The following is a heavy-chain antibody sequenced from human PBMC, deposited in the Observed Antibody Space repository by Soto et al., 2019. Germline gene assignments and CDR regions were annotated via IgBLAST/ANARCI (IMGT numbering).Heavy chain of an antibody. CDR1: GGSISSGDYY. Sequence: SETLSLTCTVSGGSISSGDYYWSWIRQPPGKGLEWIGYIYYSGSTYYNPSLKSRVTISVDTSKNQFSLKLSSVTAADTAVYYCASLHYVWGSYRPYFDYWGQGTXVTVSS. D-gene: IGHD3-16*02. CDR3: ASLHYVWGSYRPYFDY. CDR2: IYYSGST. V-gene: IGHV4-30-4*01. J-gene: IGHJ4*02.